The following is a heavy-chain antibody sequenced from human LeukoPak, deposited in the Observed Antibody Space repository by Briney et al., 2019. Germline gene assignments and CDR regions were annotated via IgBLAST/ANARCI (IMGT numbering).Heavy chain of an antibody. J-gene: IGHJ4*02. CDR2: INPNSGGT. CDR1: GYTFRDYY. Sequence: ASVKVSCKASGYTFRDYYMHWVRQAPGQGLEWMGWINPNSGGTNYAQNFQGRVTMTRDTSISTAYMDLSSLRFDDTAVYYCARRRGTYLDYWGQGSLVTVSS. V-gene: IGHV1-2*02. D-gene: IGHD3-16*01. CDR3: ARRRGTYLDY.